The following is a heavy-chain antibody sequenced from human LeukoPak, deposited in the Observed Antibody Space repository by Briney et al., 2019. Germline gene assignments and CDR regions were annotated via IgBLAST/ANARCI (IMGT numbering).Heavy chain of an antibody. J-gene: IGHJ3*02. V-gene: IGHV3-15*01. CDR3: TTDGGSYYDDAFDI. CDR2: IKSKTDGGTT. CDR1: GFTFSNAW. D-gene: IGHD1-26*01. Sequence: GGSLRLPCAASGFTFSNAWMSWVRQAPGKGLEWVGRIKSKTDGGTTDYAAPVKGRFTISRDDSKNTLYLQMNSLKTEDTAVYYCTTDGGSYYDDAFDIWGQGTMVTVSS.